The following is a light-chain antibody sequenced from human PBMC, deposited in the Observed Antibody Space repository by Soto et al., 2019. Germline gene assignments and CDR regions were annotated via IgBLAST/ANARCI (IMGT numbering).Light chain of an antibody. J-gene: IGKJ1*01. CDR3: QQLNSYPRT. Sequence: DIQLTQSPSFLSASVGDRVTITCRASQDINSYLAWYQQKPGKAPKLLIYAASTLQSAVPSRFSGGGSGTEFTLTIRSLQPEDVATYYCQQLNSYPRTFGQGTKVEF. V-gene: IGKV1-9*01. CDR2: AAS. CDR1: QDINSY.